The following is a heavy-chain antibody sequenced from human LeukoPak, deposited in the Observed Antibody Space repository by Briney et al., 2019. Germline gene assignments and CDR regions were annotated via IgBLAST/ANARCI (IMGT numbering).Heavy chain of an antibody. D-gene: IGHD3-3*01. J-gene: IGHJ6*02. CDR2: INSDGSST. V-gene: IGHV3-74*01. CDR3: ARDTVFGVIIGPRMDV. Sequence: PGGSLRLSCAASGFTFSSYWMHWVRQAPGKGLVWVSRINSDGSSTSYADSVKGRFTISRDNAKNTLYLQMNSLRAEDTAVYYCARDTVFGVIIGPRMDVWGQGTTVTVSS. CDR1: GFTFSSYW.